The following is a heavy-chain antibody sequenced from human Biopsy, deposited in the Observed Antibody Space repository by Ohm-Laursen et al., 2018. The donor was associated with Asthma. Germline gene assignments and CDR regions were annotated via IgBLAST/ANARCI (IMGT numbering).Heavy chain of an antibody. D-gene: IGHD4-17*01. J-gene: IGHJ4*02. CDR1: GYSLTDLS. CDR3: ASDFPKDYVRYNFQF. CDR2: HDHEEGGT. V-gene: IGHV1-24*01. Sequence: ASVKVSCKFSGYSLTDLSMHWVRQAPGQGLEWMGGHDHEEGGTVNARRFQGRVTMTEDTSTDTAYMELSSLSSDDTAVYYCASDFPKDYVRYNFQFWGQGTLVAVSS.